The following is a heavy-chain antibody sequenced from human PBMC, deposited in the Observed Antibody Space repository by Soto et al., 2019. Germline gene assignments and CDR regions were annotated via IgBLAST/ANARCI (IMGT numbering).Heavy chain of an antibody. D-gene: IGHD5-18*01. CDR2: INHSGST. J-gene: IGHJ6*02. V-gene: IGHV4-34*01. CDR3: ARGRRGYSYGYAYYYGMDV. CDR1: GGSFSGYY. Sequence: PSETLSLTCAVYGGSFSGYYWSWIRQPPGKGLEWIGEINHSGSTNYNPSLKSRVTISVDTSKNQFSLKLSSVTAADTAVYYCARGRRGYSYGYAYYYGMDVWGQGTTVTVSS.